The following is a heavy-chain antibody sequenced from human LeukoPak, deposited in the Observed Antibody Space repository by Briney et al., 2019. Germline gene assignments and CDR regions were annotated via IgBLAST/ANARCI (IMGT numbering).Heavy chain of an antibody. J-gene: IGHJ4*02. D-gene: IGHD6-19*01. CDR1: GFIFSNYG. V-gene: IGHV3-30*18. CDR2: IAYDGSDK. Sequence: TGRSLRLSCAASGFIFSNYGMHWVRQAPGKGLEWVAVIAYDGSDKYYADSVKGRFTISRDNSKNTLYLQMNSLRAEDTAVYYCAKVPMDAGWLVLDYWGQGTLVTVSS. CDR3: AKVPMDAGWLVLDY.